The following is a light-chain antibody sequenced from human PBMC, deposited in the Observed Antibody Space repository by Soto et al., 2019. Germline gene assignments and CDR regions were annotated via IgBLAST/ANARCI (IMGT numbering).Light chain of an antibody. CDR2: QDT. Sequence: SYELTQTPSVSVSPGQTASITCSGDKLGDKYACWYQQKPGQSPVLVIYQDTKRPSGIPERFSGSKSGNTATLTISGTQAMDEADYYCQAWDKSTAVFGGGTKLTVL. CDR1: KLGDKY. V-gene: IGLV3-1*01. CDR3: QAWDKSTAV. J-gene: IGLJ2*01.